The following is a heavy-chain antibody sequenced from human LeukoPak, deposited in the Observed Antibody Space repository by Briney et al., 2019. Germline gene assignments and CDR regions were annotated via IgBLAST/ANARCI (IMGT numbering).Heavy chain of an antibody. CDR3: ARVKSIEGLTYGDYVGGFDP. J-gene: IGHJ5*02. D-gene: IGHD4-17*01. V-gene: IGHV3-21*01. Sequence: DSVKGRFTISTDNAKNSLYLQMNSLRVEDTAVYYCARVKSIEGLTYGDYVGGFDPWGQGTLVTVSS.